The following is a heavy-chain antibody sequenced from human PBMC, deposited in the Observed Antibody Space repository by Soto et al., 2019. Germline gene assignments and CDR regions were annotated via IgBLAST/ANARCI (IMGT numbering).Heavy chain of an antibody. CDR1: GFTVSSYA. CDR2: ISGSGST. D-gene: IGHD3-16*01. CDR3: AKALRFTFTTGYYMDV. V-gene: IGHV3-23*01. Sequence: EVQLLESGGGLVQPGGSLRLSCAASGFTVSSYAMSWVRQAPGKGLEWVSVISGSGSTYSADSVKGRFTISRDSSKNTVYLQINSRRAEDTAVYYCAKALRFTFTTGYYMDVWGRGTTVTVSS. J-gene: IGHJ6*03.